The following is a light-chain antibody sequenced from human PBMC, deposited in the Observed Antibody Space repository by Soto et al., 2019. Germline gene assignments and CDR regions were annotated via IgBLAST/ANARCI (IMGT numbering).Light chain of an antibody. CDR1: KNDIGVYDF. Sequence: QSALTQPPSASGSPGQSVTISCTGTKNDIGVYDFVSWYQHHPGKAPRLIIYEVVRRPSGVPDRFSGSKSGNTASLTISGLQAEDEGDYYCCSYAGSSTFVFGGGTQLTVL. J-gene: IGLJ3*02. CDR3: CSYAGSSTFV. CDR2: EVV. V-gene: IGLV2-8*01.